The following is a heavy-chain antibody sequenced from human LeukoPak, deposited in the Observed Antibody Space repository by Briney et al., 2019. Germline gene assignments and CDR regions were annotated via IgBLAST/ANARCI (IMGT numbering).Heavy chain of an antibody. Sequence: GGSLRLSCAASGFTFSSYVMSWVRQAPGKGLEWVSSLTTDGGSTEYADSVKGRFTISRDNSKNTLYLQMNSLRAEDTALYYCAKSLVRWAFDYWGQGTLVTVSS. J-gene: IGHJ4*02. CDR1: GFTFSSYV. CDR3: AKSLVRWAFDY. CDR2: LTTDGGST. V-gene: IGHV3-23*01. D-gene: IGHD4-23*01.